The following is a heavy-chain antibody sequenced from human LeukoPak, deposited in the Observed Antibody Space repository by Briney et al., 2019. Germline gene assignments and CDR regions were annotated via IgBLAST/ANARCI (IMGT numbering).Heavy chain of an antibody. V-gene: IGHV3-9*01. D-gene: IGHD4-23*01. CDR2: ISWNSGSI. CDR1: GFTCDDYA. Sequence: PGGSLRLSCAASGFTCDDYAMHWVRQAPGKGQEWVSGISWNSGSIGYADSVKGRFTISRDNAKNSLCLQMNSLRAEDTALYYCAKDYGGGGVDYWGQGTLVTVSS. J-gene: IGHJ4*02. CDR3: AKDYGGGGVDY.